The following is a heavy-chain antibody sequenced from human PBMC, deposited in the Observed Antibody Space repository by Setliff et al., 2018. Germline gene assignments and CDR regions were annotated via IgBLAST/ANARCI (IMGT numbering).Heavy chain of an antibody. CDR1: GYTFTSYG. D-gene: IGHD2-15*01. V-gene: IGHV1-18*01. J-gene: IGHJ3*02. CDR3: ARPGLYCSGGSCYGDDAFDI. CDR2: ISAYDGDT. Sequence: GASVKVSCKASGYTFTSYGISWVRQAPGQGLEWMGWISAYDGDTNYAQKLQGRVTMTTDTSTTTAYMELRSLRSDDTAVYYCARPGLYCSGGSCYGDDAFDIWGQGTMVT.